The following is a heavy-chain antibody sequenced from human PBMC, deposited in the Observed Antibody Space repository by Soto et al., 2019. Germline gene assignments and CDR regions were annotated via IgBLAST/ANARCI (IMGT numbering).Heavy chain of an antibody. CDR3: GRGAGCSGGSCWGYGLDV. CDR1: GYTFTSYD. J-gene: IGHJ6*02. V-gene: IGHV1-8*01. CDR2: MNPNSGNT. D-gene: IGHD2-15*01. Sequence: SVKVSCKASGYTFTSYDINWVRQATGQGLEWMGWMNPNSGNTGYAQKFQGRVTMTRNTPMSTAYMELSSLRSEDTAVYYCGRGAGCSGGSCWGYGLDVWAQGTTVTVSS.